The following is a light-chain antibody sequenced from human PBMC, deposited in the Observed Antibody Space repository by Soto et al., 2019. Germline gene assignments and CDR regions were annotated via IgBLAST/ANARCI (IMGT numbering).Light chain of an antibody. CDR3: QQTYTTPFT. CDR2: AAS. CDR1: QSISSW. J-gene: IGKJ3*01. Sequence: DIQMTQSPSTLSASVGDRVTITCRASQSISSWLAWYQQKSGKAPKLLINAASSLQSGVPSRFSGSGSGTDFTLTISNLQPEDFATYYCQQTYTTPFTFGPGTKVDIK. V-gene: IGKV1-39*01.